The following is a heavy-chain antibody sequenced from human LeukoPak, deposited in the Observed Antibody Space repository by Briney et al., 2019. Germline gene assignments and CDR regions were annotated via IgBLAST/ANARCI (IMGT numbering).Heavy chain of an antibody. V-gene: IGHV3-30-3*01. CDR1: GFTFSSYA. Sequence: GRSLRLSCAASGFTFSSYAMHWVRQAPGKGLEWVAVISYDGSNKYYADSVKGRFTISRDNSKNTLYLQMNSLRAEDTAVYYCARDLPYTVTTRDDAFDIWGQGTMVTVSS. J-gene: IGHJ3*02. CDR2: ISYDGSNK. D-gene: IGHD4-17*01. CDR3: ARDLPYTVTTRDDAFDI.